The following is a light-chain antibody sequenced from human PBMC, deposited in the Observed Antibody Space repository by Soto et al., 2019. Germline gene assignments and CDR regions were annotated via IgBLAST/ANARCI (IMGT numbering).Light chain of an antibody. Sequence: EIVLTQSPGTLSLSPGERATLSCRASQSVSSSYLAWYQQKPGQAPRLLIYGASTRAADVPARFSGSGSGTEFTLTISSLQSEDFAVYYCQQYNNWPLTFSGGTKVDIK. V-gene: IGKV3-15*01. CDR1: QSVSSSY. J-gene: IGKJ4*01. CDR2: GAS. CDR3: QQYNNWPLT.